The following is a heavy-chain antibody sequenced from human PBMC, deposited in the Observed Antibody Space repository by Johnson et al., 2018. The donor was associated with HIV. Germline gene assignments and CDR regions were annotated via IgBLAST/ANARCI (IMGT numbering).Heavy chain of an antibody. CDR2: INWNGGTT. CDR3: ARNSRNDAFDI. V-gene: IGHV3-20*04. J-gene: IGHJ3*02. CDR1: GFTFDDYG. D-gene: IGHD2/OR15-2a*01. Sequence: VQLVQSGGGVVRPGESLRLSCAASGFTFDDYGMSWVRQVPGKGLEWVSGINWNGGTTGYADSVKGRFTISRDNSKNTLYLHMNSLRAEDTAVYSCARNSRNDAFDIWGQGTMVTVSS.